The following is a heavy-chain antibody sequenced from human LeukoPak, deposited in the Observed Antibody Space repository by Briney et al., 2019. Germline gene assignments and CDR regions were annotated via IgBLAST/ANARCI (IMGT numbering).Heavy chain of an antibody. CDR3: ARVRGVERITLFGVIVSRGALDI. CDR1: GYSFTTYD. J-gene: IGHJ3*02. Sequence: GSSVKVSCKPTGYSFTTYDLNWLRPAPGQGLEWMGWVNPHNGDTGFAQKFQGRVTVTRNTAIKTAYMELRSLRPEDTAMYYCARVRGVERITLFGVIVSRGALDIWGQGTMVSVSS. V-gene: IGHV1-8*02. CDR2: VNPHNGDT. D-gene: IGHD3-3*01.